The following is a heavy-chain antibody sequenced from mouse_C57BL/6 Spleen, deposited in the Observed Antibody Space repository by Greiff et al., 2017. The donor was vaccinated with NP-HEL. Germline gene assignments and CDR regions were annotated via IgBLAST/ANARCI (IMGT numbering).Heavy chain of an antibody. Sequence: EVKLMESGEGLVKPGGSLKLSCAASGFTFSSYAMSWVRQTPEKRLEWVAYISSGGDYIYYADTVKGRFTISRDNARNTLYLQMSSLKSEDTAMYYCTRSVYDGYFDYWGQGTTLTVSS. J-gene: IGHJ2*01. CDR3: TRSVYDGYFDY. V-gene: IGHV5-9-1*02. D-gene: IGHD2-3*01. CDR2: ISSGGDYI. CDR1: GFTFSSYA.